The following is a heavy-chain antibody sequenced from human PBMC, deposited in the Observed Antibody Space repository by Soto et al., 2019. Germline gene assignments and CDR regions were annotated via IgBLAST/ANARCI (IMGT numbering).Heavy chain of an antibody. V-gene: IGHV3-9*01. CDR2: ISWNSGSI. CDR3: AKVGQLLTEGGGY. J-gene: IGHJ4*02. D-gene: IGHD2-2*01. CDR1: GFTFDDYA. Sequence: EVQLVESGGGLVQPGRSLRPSCAASGFTFDDYAMHWVRQAPGKGLEWVSGISWNSGSIGYADSVKGRFTISRDNAKNSLYLQMNSLRAEDTALYYCAKVGQLLTEGGGYWGQGTLVTVSS.